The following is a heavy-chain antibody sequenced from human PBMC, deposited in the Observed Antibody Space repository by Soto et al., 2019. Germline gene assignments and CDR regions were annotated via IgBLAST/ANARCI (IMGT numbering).Heavy chain of an antibody. J-gene: IGHJ4*02. D-gene: IGHD6-6*01. CDR2: IYYSGST. Sequence: QLQLQESGPGLVKPSETLSLTCTVSGGSISSSSYYWGWIRQPPGKGLEWIGSIYYSGSTYYNPSLMSRVTISVDTSKNQFSLKLSSVTAADTAVYYCARQNWGYSSSSPFDYWGQGTLVTVSS. CDR1: GGSISSSSYY. CDR3: ARQNWGYSSSSPFDY. V-gene: IGHV4-39*01.